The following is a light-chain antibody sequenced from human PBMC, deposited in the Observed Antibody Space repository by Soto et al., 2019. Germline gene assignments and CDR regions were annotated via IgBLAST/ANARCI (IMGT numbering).Light chain of an antibody. CDR3: QQYGISPPNT. CDR2: AAS. J-gene: IGKJ5*01. Sequence: EIVLTQSPGTLSLSPGERDTISCRDSQSVGSTYLSWYQQKPGQAPRLLIYAASSRATGVPERFSGSGSGTDFTLTISRLEPEDFAVYYCQQYGISPPNTFGQGTRLEIK. CDR1: QSVGSTY. V-gene: IGKV3-20*01.